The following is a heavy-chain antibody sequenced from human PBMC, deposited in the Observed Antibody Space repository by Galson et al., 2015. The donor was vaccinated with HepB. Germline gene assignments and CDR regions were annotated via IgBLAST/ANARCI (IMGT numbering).Heavy chain of an antibody. CDR3: ARVGPGTLTFFGFFDY. CDR1: GGTFNTYA. Sequence: SVKVSCKASGGTFNTYAINWFRQVPRQGLEWMGEIIPVYGRGNYAQNFQDRITITANESTSTAYMELSSLTSEDTAVYYCARVGPGTLTFFGFFDYWGPGIVVTVSS. J-gene: IGHJ4*02. V-gene: IGHV1-69*13. D-gene: IGHD1-1*01. CDR2: IIPVYGRG.